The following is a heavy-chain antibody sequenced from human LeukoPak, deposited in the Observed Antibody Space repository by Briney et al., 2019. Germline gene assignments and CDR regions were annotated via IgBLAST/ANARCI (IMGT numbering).Heavy chain of an antibody. Sequence: GGSLRLSCAASGFTFSASAMNWVRQAPGMGLDWVSQISGSGVETYYADSVQGRFTISRDNSKNTLYLQMNSLRAEDTAVYYCAKGDSSSSGPPYYMDVWGKGTTVTVSS. J-gene: IGHJ6*03. D-gene: IGHD6-6*01. CDR3: AKGDSSSSGPPYYMDV. CDR2: ISGSGVET. CDR1: GFTFSASA. V-gene: IGHV3-23*01.